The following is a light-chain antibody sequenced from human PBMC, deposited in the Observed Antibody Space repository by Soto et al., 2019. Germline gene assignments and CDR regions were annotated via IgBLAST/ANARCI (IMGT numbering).Light chain of an antibody. J-gene: IGLJ1*01. CDR2: QVT. V-gene: IGLV2-14*01. CDR3: TSYSSSDIFYV. Sequence: QSVLTQPAPVPGSPGQSITISCTGTSSDIGGYYYVSWYQHHPGKAPKLLIYQVTNRPSRVSNRFSGSKSGNTASLTISGLQADDEADYYCTSYSSSDIFYVFGTGTKVTVL. CDR1: SSDIGGYYY.